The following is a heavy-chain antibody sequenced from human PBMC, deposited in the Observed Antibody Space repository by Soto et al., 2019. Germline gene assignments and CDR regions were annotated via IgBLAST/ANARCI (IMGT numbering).Heavy chain of an antibody. CDR1: GFTFNNYA. J-gene: IGHJ4*02. CDR2: NSGGGDTT. D-gene: IGHD3-10*01. V-gene: IGHV3-23*01. CDR3: AKGRGGSGSLTPRVDF. Sequence: VQLLESGGGLVQPGGSLRLSCAASGFTFNNYAMTWVRQAPGKGLEWVSANSGGGDTTSYADSVKGRFTVSRDGSKNTLYLQMSSLRAEDTALYYCAKGRGGSGSLTPRVDFWGQGTLVTVSS.